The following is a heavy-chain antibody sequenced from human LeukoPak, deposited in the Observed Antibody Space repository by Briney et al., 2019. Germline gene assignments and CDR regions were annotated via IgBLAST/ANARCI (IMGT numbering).Heavy chain of an antibody. D-gene: IGHD5-12*01. CDR2: ILHNGST. V-gene: IGHV4-34*12. CDR3: ARDVFVASDAFDV. J-gene: IGHJ3*01. Sequence: SETLSLTCAVYGGSFSDYCWSWIRQTPGKGLEWVGEILHNGSTDYNPSLKSRAIISIDVSKNQFSLKLRSVTAADTAIYYCARDVFVASDAFDVWGHGTMVSVSS. CDR1: GGSFSDYC.